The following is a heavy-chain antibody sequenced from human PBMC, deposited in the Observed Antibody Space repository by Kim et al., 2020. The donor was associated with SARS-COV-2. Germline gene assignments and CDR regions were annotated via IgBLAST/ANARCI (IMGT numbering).Heavy chain of an antibody. CDR1: GYSFTGYW. V-gene: IGHV5-10-1*01. Sequence: GESLKISCKGSGYSFTGYWITWVRQMPGKGLEWMGRIDPSDSYTIYSPSFQGHVTISADKSITTAYLQWSSLKASDTAMYYCARHWGSGTYYKLNFDYWGQGTLVTVSS. CDR3: ARHWGSGTYYKLNFDY. D-gene: IGHD3-10*01. J-gene: IGHJ4*02. CDR2: IDPSDSYT.